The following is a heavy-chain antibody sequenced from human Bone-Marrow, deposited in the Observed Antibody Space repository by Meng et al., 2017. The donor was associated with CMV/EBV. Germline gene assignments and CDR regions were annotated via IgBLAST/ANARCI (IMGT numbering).Heavy chain of an antibody. CDR1: GGSFSGYY. CDR3: ARSADNDFWSGYSY. CDR2: IYHSGST. D-gene: IGHD3-3*01. J-gene: IGHJ4*02. V-gene: IGHV4-34*01. Sequence: GSLRLSCAVYGGSFSGYYWSWIRQPPGKGLEWIGTIYHSGSTYYNPSLKSRVTISVDTSKNQFSLKLSSVTAADTAVYFCARSADNDFWSGYSYWGQGTLVTVSS.